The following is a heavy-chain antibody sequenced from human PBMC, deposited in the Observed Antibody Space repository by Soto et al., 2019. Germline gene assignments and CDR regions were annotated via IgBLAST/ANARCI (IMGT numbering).Heavy chain of an antibody. Sequence: QVQLVQSGAEVKKPGASVKVSCKTSGYTFTNYYLHWVRQAPGQGLEWMGWINPNGGATDYSQKFQGRVTMTRDTSINTAYLELSSLRSDDTAVYYCARDWWFAPWGQGTLVTVSS. CDR3: ARDWWFAP. V-gene: IGHV1-2*02. CDR1: GYTFTNYY. J-gene: IGHJ5*02. CDR2: INPNGGAT.